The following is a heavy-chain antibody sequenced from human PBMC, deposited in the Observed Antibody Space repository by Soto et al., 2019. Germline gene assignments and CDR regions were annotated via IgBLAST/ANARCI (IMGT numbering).Heavy chain of an antibody. V-gene: IGHV3-21*01. CDR3: ASMTTNGA. J-gene: IGHJ5*02. CDR2: ISSSSSYI. D-gene: IGHD4-17*01. Sequence: EVQLVESGGGLVKPGGSLRLSCAASGFTFSSYSMNWVRQAPGKGLEWVSSISSSSSYIYYADSVKGRFTISRDNAKKSLYLQMNSLRAEDTALYYCASMTTNGAWGQGTLVTVSS. CDR1: GFTFSSYS.